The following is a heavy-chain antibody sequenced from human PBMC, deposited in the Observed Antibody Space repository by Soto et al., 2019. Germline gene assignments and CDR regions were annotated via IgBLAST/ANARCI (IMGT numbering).Heavy chain of an antibody. Sequence: VQLVESGGGLVKPGWSLRLSCAASGFVFSDYYMTWIRQAPGKALEWVSDISSGGAVSHFADSVRGRFTISRDNTNNSLYLQMNTLRAEDTAIYYCARRMTGRTTGDWFDPWGQGTLVTVSS. D-gene: IGHD1-1*01. J-gene: IGHJ5*02. CDR3: ARRMTGRTTGDWFDP. V-gene: IGHV3-11*01. CDR2: ISSGGAVS. CDR1: GFVFSDYY.